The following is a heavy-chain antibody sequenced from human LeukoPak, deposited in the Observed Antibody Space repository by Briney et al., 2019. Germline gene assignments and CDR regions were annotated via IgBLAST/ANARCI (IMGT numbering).Heavy chain of an antibody. V-gene: IGHV1-3*01. J-gene: IGHJ4*02. CDR3: ARAYDSGCNY. D-gene: IGHD6-19*01. CDR2: INAANGNT. Sequence: ASVKVSCKASGYTFTSYAIHWVRQAPGQRLEWMGLINAANGNTRYSQTFQDRVTITRDTSAGTAYMELSSLRSEDTAVYYCARAYDSGCNYWGQGTLVTVSS. CDR1: GYTFTSYA.